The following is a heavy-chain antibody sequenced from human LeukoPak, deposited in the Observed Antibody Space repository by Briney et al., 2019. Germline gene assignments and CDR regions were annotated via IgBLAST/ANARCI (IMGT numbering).Heavy chain of an antibody. CDR3: ARVGSGSWYFDY. CDR1: GFTFSSYG. V-gene: IGHV3-33*01. CDR2: IWYDGSNK. D-gene: IGHD1-26*01. J-gene: IGHJ4*02. Sequence: GGSLRLSCAASGFTFSSYGMHWVRQAPGTGLEWVAVIWYDGSNKYYADSVKGRFTISRDNSKNTLYLQMNSLRAEDTAVYYCARVGSGSWYFDYWGQGTLVTVSS.